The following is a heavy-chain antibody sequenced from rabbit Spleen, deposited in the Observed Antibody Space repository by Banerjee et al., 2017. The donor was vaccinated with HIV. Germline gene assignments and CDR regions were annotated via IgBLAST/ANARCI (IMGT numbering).Heavy chain of an antibody. D-gene: IGHD6-1*01. CDR3: ARGAVFGSYGNAYFNL. J-gene: IGHJ4*01. V-gene: IGHV1S45*01. CDR2: IAGGSSGST. Sequence: EESGGDLVKPEGSLTLTCTASGFSFSSSYWICWVRQAPGKGLEWIACIAGGSSGSTYYASWAKGRFTISKTSSTTVTLQMTSLTAADTATYFCARGAVFGSYGNAYFNLWGPGTLVTVS. CDR1: GFSFSSSYW.